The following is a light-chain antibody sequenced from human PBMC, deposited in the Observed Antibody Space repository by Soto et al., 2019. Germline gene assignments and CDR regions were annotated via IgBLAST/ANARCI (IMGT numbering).Light chain of an antibody. J-gene: IGLJ2*01. CDR3: SSYTTSGTLVV. CDR2: EVS. Sequence: QSALTQPASVSGSPGQSITISCTGTSSDVGGYSYVSWYQHHPGKAPKLIIYEVSHWPSGVSDRFSGSRSGNTASLTISGLQAEDEADYYCSSYTTSGTLVVFGGGTKLTVL. V-gene: IGLV2-14*01. CDR1: SSDVGGYSY.